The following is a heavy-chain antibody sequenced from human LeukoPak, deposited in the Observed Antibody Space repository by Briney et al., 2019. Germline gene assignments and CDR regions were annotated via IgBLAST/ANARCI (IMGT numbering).Heavy chain of an antibody. CDR2: ISAYNGNT. CDR3: ARVHLPQDIVLMVYAIDYYGMDV. CDR1: GYTFISYG. D-gene: IGHD2-8*01. J-gene: IGHJ6*02. Sequence: ASVKVSCKASGYTFISYGISWVRQAPGQGLEWMGWISAYNGNTNYAQKLQGRVTMTTDTSTSTAYMELRSLRSDDTAVYYCARVHLPQDIVLMVYAIDYYGMDVWGQGTTVTVSS. V-gene: IGHV1-18*01.